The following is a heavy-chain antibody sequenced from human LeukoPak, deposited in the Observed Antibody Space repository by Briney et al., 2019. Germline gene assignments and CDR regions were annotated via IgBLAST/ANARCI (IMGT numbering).Heavy chain of an antibody. CDR1: GGSISSYY. V-gene: IGHV4-4*07. D-gene: IGHD2-2*01. CDR2: IYTSGST. CDR3: ARVGEYCSSTSCYGYYYGMDV. J-gene: IGHJ6*02. Sequence: SESLSLTCTVSGGSISSYYWSWIRQPAGKGLEWIGRIYTSGSTNYNPSLKSRVTMSVDTSKNQFSLKLSSVTAADTAVYYCARVGEYCSSTSCYGYYYGMDVWGQGTTVTVSS.